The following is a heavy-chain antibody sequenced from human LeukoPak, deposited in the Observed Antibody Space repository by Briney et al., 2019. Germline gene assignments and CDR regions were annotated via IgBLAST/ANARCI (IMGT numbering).Heavy chain of an antibody. CDR1: GYTFTGYY. CDR2: INPNSGGT. Sequence: ASVKVSCKASGYTFTGYYMHWVRQAPGQGLEWMGRINPNSGGTNYAQKFQGRVTKTRGTSISTAYMELSRLRSDDTAVYYCAREYYYGSGSYFHWGQGTLVTVSS. J-gene: IGHJ4*02. D-gene: IGHD3-10*01. CDR3: AREYYYGSGSYFH. V-gene: IGHV1-2*06.